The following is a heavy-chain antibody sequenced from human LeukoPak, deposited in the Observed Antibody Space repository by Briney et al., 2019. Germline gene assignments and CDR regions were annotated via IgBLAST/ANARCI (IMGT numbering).Heavy chain of an antibody. CDR3: ARLLDNDSSGDSDTFDM. J-gene: IGHJ3*02. V-gene: IGHV4-59*11. D-gene: IGHD3-22*01. CDR1: GGSISNHY. Sequence: SETLSLTCAVSGGSISNHYWSWIRQPREKGLEGMGDIYYSGKTYYSPSLHSRVTISIDTSKNHFSLKLTSVTAADTAVYYCARLLDNDSSGDSDTFDMWGQGTMVTVSS. CDR2: IYYSGKT.